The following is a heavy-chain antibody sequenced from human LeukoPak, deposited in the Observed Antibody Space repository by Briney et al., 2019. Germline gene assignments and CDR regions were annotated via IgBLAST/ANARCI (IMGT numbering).Heavy chain of an antibody. D-gene: IGHD2-8*01. CDR2: ISGGAGST. J-gene: IGHJ4*02. Sequence: GGSLRLSCAASGFTFSTYAMTWVRQAPGKGLEWVSVISGGAGSTYYADSVKGRFTISRDNSKNTLYLQMNSLRAADTAVYYCAKRRDGVCYDYWRQGTLVTVPS. V-gene: IGHV3-23*01. CDR1: GFTFSTYA. CDR3: AKRRDGVCYDY.